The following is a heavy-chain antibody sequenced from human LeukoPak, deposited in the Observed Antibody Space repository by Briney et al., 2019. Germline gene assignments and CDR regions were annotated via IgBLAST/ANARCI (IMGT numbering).Heavy chain of an antibody. CDR2: ISSSSSYI. Sequence: GSLRLSCAASGFTFSSYSMNWVRQAPGKGLEWVSSISSSSSYIYYADSVKGRFTISRDNAKNSLYLQMNSLRAEDTAVYYCARAAVAGTGGFDHWGQGTLVTVSS. CDR1: GFTFSSYS. D-gene: IGHD6-19*01. CDR3: ARAAVAGTGGFDH. V-gene: IGHV3-21*01. J-gene: IGHJ4*02.